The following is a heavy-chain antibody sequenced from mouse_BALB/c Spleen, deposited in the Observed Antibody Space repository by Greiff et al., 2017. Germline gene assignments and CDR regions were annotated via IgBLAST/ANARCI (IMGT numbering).Heavy chain of an antibody. CDR3: ARGGYDGGYYFDD. D-gene: IGHD2-2*01. CDR2: IYPGDGDT. J-gene: IGHJ2*01. Sequence: QVQLKQSGAELVRPGSSVKISCKASGYAFSSYWMNWVKQRPGQGLEWIGQIYPGDGDTNYNGKFKGKATLTADKSSSTAYMQLSSLTSEDSAVYFCARGGYDGGYYFDDWGQGTTLTVSS. V-gene: IGHV1-80*01. CDR1: GYAFSSYW.